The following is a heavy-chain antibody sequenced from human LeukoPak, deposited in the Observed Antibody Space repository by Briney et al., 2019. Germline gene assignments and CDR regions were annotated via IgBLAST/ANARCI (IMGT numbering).Heavy chain of an antibody. Sequence: SETLSLTCAVSGGSISRGGYSWSWIRQPPGKGLEWIGYFYYSGSTNYNPSLKSRVTISVDTSKNQFSLKLSSVTAADTAVYYCARDYRSAAGTGLDYWGQGTLVTVSS. J-gene: IGHJ4*02. CDR1: GGSISRGGYS. D-gene: IGHD6-13*01. CDR2: FYYSGST. CDR3: ARDYRSAAGTGLDY. V-gene: IGHV4-30-4*07.